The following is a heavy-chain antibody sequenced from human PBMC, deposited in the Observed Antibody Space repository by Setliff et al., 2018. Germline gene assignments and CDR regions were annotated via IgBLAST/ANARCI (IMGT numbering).Heavy chain of an antibody. Sequence: GGSLRLSCAASGFTFSTHSMNWVRQAPGKGLEWVSSISRSSTYIYYADSMKGRFTISRDNAKNSLYLRMNSLRAEDTAVYYCASAGHSGSWFPFDAFHIWGQGTMVTVSS. J-gene: IGHJ3*02. CDR2: ISRSSTYI. CDR3: ASAGHSGSWFPFDAFHI. D-gene: IGHD6-13*01. V-gene: IGHV3-21*01. CDR1: GFTFSTHS.